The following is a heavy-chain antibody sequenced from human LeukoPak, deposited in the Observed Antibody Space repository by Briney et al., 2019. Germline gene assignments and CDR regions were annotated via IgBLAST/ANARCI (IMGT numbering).Heavy chain of an antibody. CDR3: ARQKCTSTSCLTKNAFDI. J-gene: IGHJ3*02. Sequence: SETLSLTCTVSGSISSYYWSWIRQPPGKGLEWIGYIYTSGSTNYSPSLKSRVTISVDTSKNQFSLDLSSVTAADTAVYYCARQKCTSTSCLTKNAFDIWGQGTMVTVSS. CDR2: IYTSGST. D-gene: IGHD2-2*01. CDR1: GSISSYY. V-gene: IGHV4-4*09.